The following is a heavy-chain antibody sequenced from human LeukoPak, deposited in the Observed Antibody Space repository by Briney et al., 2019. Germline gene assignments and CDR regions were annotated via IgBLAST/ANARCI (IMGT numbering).Heavy chain of an antibody. V-gene: IGHV3-48*01. J-gene: IGHJ4*02. CDR3: AREGIIWGTYRYFDY. CDR2: ITSSSSTI. Sequence: GGSLRLSCAASGFTFDAYAMNWVRHAPGKGLEWLSYITSSSSTIYYADSVKGRFTIYRDNAKNSLYLQMNSLGAEDTAVYYCAREGIIWGTYRYFDYWGQGTLVTVSS. CDR1: GFTFDAYA. D-gene: IGHD3-16*02.